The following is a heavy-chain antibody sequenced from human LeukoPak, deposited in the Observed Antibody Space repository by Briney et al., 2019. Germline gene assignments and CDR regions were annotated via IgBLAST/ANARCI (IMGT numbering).Heavy chain of an antibody. D-gene: IGHD3-22*01. CDR1: GCTFTSYY. CDR3: ARVSGYYDSSGPYYFDY. V-gene: IGHV1-46*01. Sequence: GASVKVSCKASGCTFTSYYMHWVRQAPGQGLEWMGIVNPSGGSTSYAQKFQGRVTMTRDTSTSTVYMELSSLRSEDTAVYYCARVSGYYDSSGPYYFDYWGQGTLVTVSS. J-gene: IGHJ4*02. CDR2: VNPSGGST.